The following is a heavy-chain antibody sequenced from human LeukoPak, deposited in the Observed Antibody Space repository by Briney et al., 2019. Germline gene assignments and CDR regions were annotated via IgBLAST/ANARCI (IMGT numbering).Heavy chain of an antibody. CDR2: ISAYNGNT. D-gene: IGHD3-3*01. CDR3: ARDARYDFWSGYYSNWFDP. V-gene: IGHV1-18*01. Sequence: ASVKVSCKASGYTFTSYGISWVRQAPGQGLEWMGWISAYNGNTNYAQKLQGRDTMTTDTSTSTAYMELRSLRSDDTAVYCCARDARYDFWSGYYSNWFDPWGQGTLVTVSS. CDR1: GYTFTSYG. J-gene: IGHJ5*02.